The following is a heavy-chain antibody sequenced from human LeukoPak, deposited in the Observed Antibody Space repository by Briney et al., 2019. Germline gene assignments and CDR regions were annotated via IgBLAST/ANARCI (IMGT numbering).Heavy chain of an antibody. CDR2: ISSSSSYI. V-gene: IGHV3-21*01. J-gene: IGHJ4*02. D-gene: IGHD2-15*01. CDR3: AREYYSGGSCYGEDY. Sequence: GGSLRLSCAASGFTFSSYSMNWVRQAPGKGLEWVSSISSSSSYIYYADSVKGRFTISRDNAKNSLYLQMNSLRAEDTAVYYCAREYYSGGSCYGEDYWGQGTLVTVSS. CDR1: GFTFSSYS.